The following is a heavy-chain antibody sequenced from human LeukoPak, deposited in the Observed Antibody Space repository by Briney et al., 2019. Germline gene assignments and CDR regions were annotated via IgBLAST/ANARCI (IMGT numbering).Heavy chain of an antibody. Sequence: PSETLTLTCSVSGDSISTRSYYWGRIRQPPGKGRDWLVTIYYSGSTYYNPSRTSRITISVDTSKNQFSLKLSSVTAADTAVYYCARGGGLGRRHGNHDYWGQGTLVSVSS. CDR3: ARGGGLGRRHGNHDY. CDR2: IYYSGST. CDR1: GDSISTRSYY. J-gene: IGHJ4*02. V-gene: IGHV4-39*07. D-gene: IGHD5-24*01.